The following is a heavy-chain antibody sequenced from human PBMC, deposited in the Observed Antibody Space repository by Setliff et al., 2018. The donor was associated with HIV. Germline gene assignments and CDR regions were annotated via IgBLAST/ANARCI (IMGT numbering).Heavy chain of an antibody. CDR3: ARARRDSYDRGRRNHYYVDV. CDR2: MNPNSGNT. V-gene: IGHV1-8*02. D-gene: IGHD3-22*01. J-gene: IGHJ6*03. Sequence: ASVKVSCKASGYTFSSYDINWVRQATGQGLEWMGWMNPNSGNTSYAQKFQGRVTMTRDTSIGTAYMELNNLKFEDTAVYYCARARRDSYDRGRRNHYYVDVWGKGTPVTVSS. CDR1: GYTFSSYD.